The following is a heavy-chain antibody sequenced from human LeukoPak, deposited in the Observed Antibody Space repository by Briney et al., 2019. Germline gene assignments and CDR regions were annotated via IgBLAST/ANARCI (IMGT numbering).Heavy chain of an antibody. Sequence: GGSLRLSCAASGFTFSSYAMSWVRQAPGKGLEWVSAISGSGGSTYYADSVKGRFTISRDNSKSTLYLQMNSLGAEDTAVYYCAKDAPDCSSTSCYADYWGQGTLVTVSS. J-gene: IGHJ4*02. CDR3: AKDAPDCSSTSCYADY. V-gene: IGHV3-23*01. CDR2: ISGSGGST. D-gene: IGHD2-2*01. CDR1: GFTFSSYA.